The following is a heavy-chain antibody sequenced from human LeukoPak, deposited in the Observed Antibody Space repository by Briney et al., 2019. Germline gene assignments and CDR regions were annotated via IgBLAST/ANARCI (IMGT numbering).Heavy chain of an antibody. D-gene: IGHD3-16*02. J-gene: IGHJ4*02. Sequence: GGCLRLSCAASGFTFSSYEMNWVRQARGKGLEWVSYISCSDSTRYYADSVKRQFTISSDNAKNSLYLQMNSLRAEDTAVYYCAREPGHYVWGSYRHFDYWGQGTLVTVSS. CDR3: AREPGHYVWGSYRHFDY. V-gene: IGHV3-48*03. CDR1: GFTFSSYE. CDR2: ISCSDSTR.